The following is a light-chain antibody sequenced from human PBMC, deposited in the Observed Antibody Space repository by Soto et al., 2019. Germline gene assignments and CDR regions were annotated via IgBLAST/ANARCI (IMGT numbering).Light chain of an antibody. CDR1: QNISSY. CDR3: EQSNDWWT. CDR2: GAS. V-gene: IGKV3-15*01. J-gene: IGKJ1*01. Sequence: RASQNISSYLIWYQQKPGRVPRLLIYGASTRATGIPARFSGSGSGTEFTLTISSLQSEDFAVYYCEQSNDWWTFGQGTTGDI.